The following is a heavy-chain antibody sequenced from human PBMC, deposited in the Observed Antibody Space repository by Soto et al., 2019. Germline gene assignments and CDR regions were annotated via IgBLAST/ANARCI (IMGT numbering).Heavy chain of an antibody. V-gene: IGHV3-30*04. CDR1: GYTFSRYT. CDR3: ARDSGLLAFDY. CDR2: MSYDGSKK. D-gene: IGHD2-8*02. J-gene: IGHJ4*02. Sequence: QVQLVQSGGGVVRPGRSLRLSCAASGYTFSRYTMHWVRQAPGKGLEWVALMSYDGSKKYYADSVKGRLTISRDSSKNTLLLEMDGLRHEDTALYYCARDSGLLAFDYWGQGSLVSVSA.